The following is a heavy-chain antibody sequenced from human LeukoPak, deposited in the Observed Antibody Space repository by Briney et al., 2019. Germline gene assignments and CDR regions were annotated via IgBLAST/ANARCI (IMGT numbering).Heavy chain of an antibody. CDR1: GFTVSSNY. V-gene: IGHV3-66*01. CDR3: ALRGRNYYYYMDV. J-gene: IGHJ6*03. CDR2: IYSGGST. Sequence: GGSLGLSCAASGFTVSSNYMSWVRQAPGKGLEWVSVIYSGGSTYYADSVKGRFTISRDNSKNTLYLQMNSLRAEDTAVYYCALRGRNYYYYMDVWGKGTTVTVSS. D-gene: IGHD3-10*01.